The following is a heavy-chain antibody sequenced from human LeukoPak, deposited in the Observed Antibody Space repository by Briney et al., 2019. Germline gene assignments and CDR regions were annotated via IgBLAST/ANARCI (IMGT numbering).Heavy chain of an antibody. J-gene: IGHJ4*02. CDR3: ARGNPAYYYDSSGYYYYFDY. CDR1: GFTFSRYW. Sequence: GSLRLSCAASGFTFSRYWMNWVRQAPGKGLEWVSYISSSSSTIYYADSVKGRFTISRDNAKNSLYLQMNSLRAEDTAVYYCARGNPAYYYDSSGYYYYFDYWGQGTLVTVSS. V-gene: IGHV3-48*04. CDR2: ISSSSSTI. D-gene: IGHD3-22*01.